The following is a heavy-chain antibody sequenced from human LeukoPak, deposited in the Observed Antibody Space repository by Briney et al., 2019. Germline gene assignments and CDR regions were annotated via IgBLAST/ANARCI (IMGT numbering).Heavy chain of an antibody. CDR1: GYTFTSYD. D-gene: IGHD2-2*02. V-gene: IGHV1-8*03. J-gene: IGHJ5*02. CDR3: ARGRGYCSSTSCYTYWFDP. Sequence: ASVKVSCKASGYTFTSYDINWVRQATGQGLEWMGWMNPKSGNTGYAQKFQGRVTITRNTSISTAYMELSSLRSEDTAVYYCARGRGYCSSTSCYTYWFDPWRQGTLVTVSS. CDR2: MNPKSGNT.